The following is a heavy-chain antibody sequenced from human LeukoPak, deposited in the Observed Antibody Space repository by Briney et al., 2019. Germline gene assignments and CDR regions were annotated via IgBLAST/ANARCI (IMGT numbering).Heavy chain of an antibody. CDR2: ISSSGSTI. Sequence: QSGGSLRLSCAASGFTFSSYEMNWVRQAPGKGLEWVSYISSSGSTIYYADSVKGRFTISRDNAKNSLYLQMNNLRAEDTAVYYCARGNPPLGDSSLWLFDYWGRGIFVTVSS. CDR3: ARGNPPLGDSSLWLFDY. CDR1: GFTFSSYE. D-gene: IGHD3-16*02. V-gene: IGHV3-48*03. J-gene: IGHJ4*02.